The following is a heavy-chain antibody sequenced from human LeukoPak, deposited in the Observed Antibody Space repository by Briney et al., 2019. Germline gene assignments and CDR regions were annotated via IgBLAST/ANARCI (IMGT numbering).Heavy chain of an antibody. V-gene: IGHV1-69*05. CDR1: GGTFSSYA. CDR2: IIPIFGTA. D-gene: IGHD6-19*01. Sequence: SVKVSCKASGGTFSSYAISWVRQTPGQGLEWMGGIIPIFGTANYAQKFHGRVTITTDESTSTAYMELSSLRSEDTAVYYGARGARIAVAGTRGRYGMDVWGQGTTVTVSS. J-gene: IGHJ6*02. CDR3: ARGARIAVAGTRGRYGMDV.